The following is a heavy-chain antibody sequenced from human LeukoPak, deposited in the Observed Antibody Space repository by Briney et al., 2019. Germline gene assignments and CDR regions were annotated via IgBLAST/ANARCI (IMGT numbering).Heavy chain of an antibody. J-gene: IGHJ4*02. Sequence: GASVKVSCKASRYTFTGYYMHWVRQAPGQGLEWMGWITPNSGGTNYAQKFQGRVTMTRDTSISTAYMELTRLRSDDTAVYYCAKELLSGWYPNYWGQGTLVTVSS. CDR1: RYTFTGYY. CDR2: ITPNSGGT. D-gene: IGHD6-19*01. CDR3: AKELLSGWYPNY. V-gene: IGHV1-2*02.